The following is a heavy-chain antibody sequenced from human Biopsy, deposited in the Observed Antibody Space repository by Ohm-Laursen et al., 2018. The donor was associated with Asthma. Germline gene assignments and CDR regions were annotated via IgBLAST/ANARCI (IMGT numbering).Heavy chain of an antibody. D-gene: IGHD4-11*01. Sequence: SSVKVSCKASGDSFSNYAISWVRQAPGQGLEWMGGLIPVLGTPDHAQMFEGRVTITADESTSTAYMELSSLSSEDTAVYYCARDRGLQTLRVDPWGQGTLVTVSS. J-gene: IGHJ5*02. CDR2: LIPVLGTP. V-gene: IGHV1-69*01. CDR3: ARDRGLQTLRVDP. CDR1: GDSFSNYA.